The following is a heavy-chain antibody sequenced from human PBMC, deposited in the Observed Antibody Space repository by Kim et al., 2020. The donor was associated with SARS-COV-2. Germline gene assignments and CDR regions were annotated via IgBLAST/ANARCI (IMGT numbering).Heavy chain of an antibody. D-gene: IGHD5-12*01. V-gene: IGHV3-7*03. CDR3: AGGSSGYDEVFDY. Sequence: GGSLRLSCAASGFTFSSYWMSWVRQAPGKGLEWVANIKQDGSEKYYVDSVKGRFTISRDTAKNLLYLQMNILRAEDTSVYYCAGGSSGYDEVFDYWCLGT. CDR2: IKQDGSEK. J-gene: IGHJ4*02. CDR1: GFTFSSYW.